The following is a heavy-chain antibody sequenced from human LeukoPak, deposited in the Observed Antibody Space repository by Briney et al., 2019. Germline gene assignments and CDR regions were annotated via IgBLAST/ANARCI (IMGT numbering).Heavy chain of an antibody. CDR1: GGSISSGGYY. V-gene: IGHV4-31*03. D-gene: IGHD6-19*01. CDR2: IYYSRST. CDR3: ARDRDSSGMFDY. Sequence: KPSETLSLTCTVSGGSISSGGYYWSWIRQHPGKGLEWIGYIYYSRSTYYNPSLKSRVTISVDTSKNQFSLKLSSVTAADTAVYYCARDRDSSGMFDYWGQGTLVTVSS. J-gene: IGHJ4*02.